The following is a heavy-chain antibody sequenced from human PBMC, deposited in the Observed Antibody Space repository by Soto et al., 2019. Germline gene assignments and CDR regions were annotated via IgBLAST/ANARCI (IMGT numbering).Heavy chain of an antibody. J-gene: IGHJ3*02. CDR1: GFAFSSYG. Sequence: QGQLVESGGGVVQPGRSLRLSCAASGFAFSSYGMHWVRQAPGKGLEWVTVISNDGSNKYYADSVKGRFTISRDNSKNTLSLQMNSLRAEDTAVYYCVKEIRYYYTSGTGQDAFDIWGQGTMVTVSS. V-gene: IGHV3-30*18. CDR2: ISNDGSNK. D-gene: IGHD3-10*01. CDR3: VKEIRYYYTSGTGQDAFDI.